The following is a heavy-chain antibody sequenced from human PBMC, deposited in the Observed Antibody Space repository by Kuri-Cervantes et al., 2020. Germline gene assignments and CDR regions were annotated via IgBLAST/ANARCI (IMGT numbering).Heavy chain of an antibody. J-gene: IGHJ6*02. D-gene: IGHD3-10*01. CDR3: ASHYYGSGSPTRVYYYYGMDV. Sequence: GESLKISCAASGFTFSYYDMHWVRLDTGRGLEWVSTIGSAGDTYYHGSVKGRFTISRDNAKNSLYLQMNSLRAEDTAVYYCASHYYGSGSPTRVYYYYGMDVWGQGTTVTVSS. CDR2: IGSAGDT. V-gene: IGHV3-13*01. CDR1: GFTFSYYD.